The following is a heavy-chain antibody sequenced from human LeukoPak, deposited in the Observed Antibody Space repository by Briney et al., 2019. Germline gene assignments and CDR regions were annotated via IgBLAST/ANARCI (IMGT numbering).Heavy chain of an antibody. J-gene: IGHJ6*02. D-gene: IGHD1-1*01. CDR2: INNDGSSA. V-gene: IGHV3-74*01. CDR1: GFTFSSNW. Sequence: GGSLRLSCAASGFTFSSNWIHWVRQVPGKGLVWVSRINNDGSSASYVDSVKGRFTISRDNAKNTLFLQINSLRAEDTAVYYCARRGTGHGMDVWGQGTTVIVSS. CDR3: ARRGTGHGMDV.